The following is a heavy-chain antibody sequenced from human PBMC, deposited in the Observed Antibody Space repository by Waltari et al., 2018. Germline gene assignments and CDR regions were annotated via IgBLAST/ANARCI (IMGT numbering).Heavy chain of an antibody. J-gene: IGHJ4*02. CDR2: VDPEDGEK. V-gene: IGHV1-69-2*01. D-gene: IGHD4-17*01. CDR3: ATDYGGNSWAG. CDR1: GYTFTDYY. Sequence: EVQLVQSGAEVKKPGDTVKISCKVSGYTFTDYYMHWVQQAPGKGLEWMGLVDPEDGEKKYAEKFQGRVTTTAETSTDTAYMELSSLRAEDTAVYYCATDYGGNSWAGWGQGTLVTVSS.